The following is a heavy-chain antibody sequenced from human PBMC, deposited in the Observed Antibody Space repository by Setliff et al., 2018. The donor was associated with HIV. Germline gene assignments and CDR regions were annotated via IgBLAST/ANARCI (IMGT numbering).Heavy chain of an antibody. CDR2: IYYTGST. CDR1: GGAIGNDY. D-gene: IGHD3-16*01. V-gene: IGHV4-59*01. Sequence: SETLSLTCAVFGGAIGNDYWSWIRQPPGKGLEWIGYIYYTGSTAYPPSFKSRVSISIATSKKQSSLDLTSVTAADTAVYYCARGPGGSPAYWGPGTLVTVSS. CDR3: ARGPGGSPAY. J-gene: IGHJ4*02.